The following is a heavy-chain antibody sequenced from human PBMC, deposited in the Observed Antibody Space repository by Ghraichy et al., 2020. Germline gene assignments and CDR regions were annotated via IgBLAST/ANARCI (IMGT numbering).Heavy chain of an antibody. CDR1: GFTFSSYW. Sequence: GGSLRLSCAASGFTFSSYWMTWVRQAPGKGLEWVANIKDDGSESYHVDSVRGRFTISRDNAKNSLYLQMNSLRAEDTAVYYCTRDPAWGALDYWGQGTLVTVSS. V-gene: IGHV3-7*01. J-gene: IGHJ4*02. CDR2: IKDDGSES. CDR3: TRDPAWGALDY. D-gene: IGHD1-26*01.